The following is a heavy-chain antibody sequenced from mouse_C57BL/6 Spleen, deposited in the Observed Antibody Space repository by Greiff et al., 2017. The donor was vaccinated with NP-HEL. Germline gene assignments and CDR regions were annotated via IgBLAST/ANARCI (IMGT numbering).Heavy chain of an antibody. Sequence: QVHVKQPGAELVKPGASVKMSCKASGYTFTSYWITWVKQRPGQGLEWIGDIYPGSGSTNYNEKFKSKATLTVDTSSSTAYMQLSSLTSEDSSVYYCARSGGYYAMDYWGQGTSVTVSS. CDR1: GYTFTSYW. J-gene: IGHJ4*01. D-gene: IGHD3-1*01. CDR2: IYPGSGST. V-gene: IGHV1-55*01. CDR3: ARSGGYYAMDY.